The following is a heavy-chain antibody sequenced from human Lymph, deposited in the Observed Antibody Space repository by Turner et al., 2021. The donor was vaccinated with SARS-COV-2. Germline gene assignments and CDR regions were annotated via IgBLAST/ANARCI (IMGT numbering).Heavy chain of an antibody. CDR3: ARDLGGYFDL. CDR2: ISNDGSNK. Sequence: QVQLVESGGGVVQLGRSLRLSCAASGFTVSTYAMEWVRQAPGNGLEWVALISNDGSNKYYADAVKGRFTISRDNSKNTLYRQMNSLRAEGTAVYYCARDLGGYFDLWGRGTLVTVSS. CDR1: GFTVSTYA. V-gene: IGHV3-30-3*01. D-gene: IGHD3-16*01. J-gene: IGHJ2*01.